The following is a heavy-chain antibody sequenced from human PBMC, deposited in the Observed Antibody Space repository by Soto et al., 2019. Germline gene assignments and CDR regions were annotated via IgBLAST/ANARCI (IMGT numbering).Heavy chain of an antibody. CDR2: LILPFGTP. CDR3: AAFGWSSGWWGPSYYYYGMDV. J-gene: IGHJ6*02. CDR1: GGTFSNYA. V-gene: IGHV1-69*13. Sequence: ASVKVSCKASGGTFSNYAIAWVRQAPGQGLEWMGGLILPFGTPNYAQKFQGRVTISADESMTTAYMELSSLRSEDTAVYYCAAFGWSSGWWGPSYYYYGMDVWGQGTTVTVSS. D-gene: IGHD6-19*01.